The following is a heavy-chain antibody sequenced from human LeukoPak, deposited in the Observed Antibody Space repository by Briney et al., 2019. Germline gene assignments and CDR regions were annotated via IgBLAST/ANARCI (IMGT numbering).Heavy chain of an antibody. J-gene: IGHJ1*01. D-gene: IGHD6-19*01. V-gene: IGHV1-46*01. CDR3: AREVAVAGTTAQYFQH. Sequence: GASVKVSCKASGYTFTSYYMHWVRQAPGQGLEWMGIINPSGGSTSYAQKFQGRVTMTRDMSTSTVYMELSSLRSEDTAVYYCAREVAVAGTTAQYFQHWGQGTLVTVSS. CDR2: INPSGGST. CDR1: GYTFTSYY.